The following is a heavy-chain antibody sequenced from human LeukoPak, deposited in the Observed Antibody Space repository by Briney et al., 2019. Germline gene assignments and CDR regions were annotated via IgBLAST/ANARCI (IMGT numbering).Heavy chain of an antibody. V-gene: IGHV4-34*01. J-gene: IGHJ4*02. CDR2: INHSGST. D-gene: IGHD1-26*01. Sequence: SETLSLTCAVYGGSFSGYYWSWIRQPPGKGLVWIGEINHSGSTNYNPSLKSRVTISVDTSKNQFSLKLSSVTAADTAVYYCARGPRWSGSYLDYWGQGTLVTVSS. CDR3: ARGPRWSGSYLDY. CDR1: GGSFSGYY.